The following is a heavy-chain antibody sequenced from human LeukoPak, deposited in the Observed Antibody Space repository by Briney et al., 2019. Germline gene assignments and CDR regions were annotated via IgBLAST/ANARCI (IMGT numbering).Heavy chain of an antibody. J-gene: IGHJ4*02. Sequence: GGSLRLSCAASGFTFSSYAMHWLPQAPGKGLEWVAFIHYDGSNKFYVDPLNGPFTISRDNSKSTVFLQMRSLRPEDTAVYYCARVHGLFSSGWPFYFDSWGQGTLVTVSS. CDR1: GFTFSSYA. D-gene: IGHD6-19*01. CDR2: IHYDGSNK. V-gene: IGHV3-30*02. CDR3: ARVHGLFSSGWPFYFDS.